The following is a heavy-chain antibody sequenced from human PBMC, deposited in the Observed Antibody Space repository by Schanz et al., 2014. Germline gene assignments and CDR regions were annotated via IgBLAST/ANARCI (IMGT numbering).Heavy chain of an antibody. CDR1: GFTFSNYG. V-gene: IGHV3-48*01. D-gene: IGHD3-10*01. J-gene: IGHJ3*02. Sequence: VQLVEPGGDLVKPGGSLRLSCEASGFTFSNYGMNWVRQAPEKGLEWVSYISSSSGTIYYADSVKGRFTISRDNSKNALYLQMDSLRAEDTAVYYCARGIITMVRGGDVGAFDIWGQGTMVTVSS. CDR3: ARGIITMVRGGDVGAFDI. CDR2: ISSSSGTI.